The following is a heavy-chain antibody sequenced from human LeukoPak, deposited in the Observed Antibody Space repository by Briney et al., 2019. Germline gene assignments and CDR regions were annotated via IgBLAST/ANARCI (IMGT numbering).Heavy chain of an antibody. Sequence: GASVKVSCKASGYTFTSYVINWVRQATGQGLEWMGWMNPNSGNTGYAQKFQGRVTITRNTSISTAYMELSSLRSEDTAVYYCARGRGYYDSSGYYHWGQGTLVTVSS. CDR3: ARGRGYYDSSGYYH. D-gene: IGHD3-22*01. V-gene: IGHV1-8*03. CDR2: MNPNSGNT. CDR1: GYTFTSYV. J-gene: IGHJ4*02.